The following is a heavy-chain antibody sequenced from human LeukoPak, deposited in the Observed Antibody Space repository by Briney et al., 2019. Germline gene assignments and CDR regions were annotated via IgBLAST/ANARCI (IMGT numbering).Heavy chain of an antibody. Sequence: SETLSLTCTVSGGSISSSSYYWGWLRQPPGKGLEWIGSIYYSGSTYYNPSLKSRVTISVDTSKNQFSLKLSSVTAADTAVYYCARWGDYLDYWGQGTLVTVSS. V-gene: IGHV4-39*07. CDR2: IYYSGST. D-gene: IGHD3-16*01. J-gene: IGHJ4*02. CDR3: ARWGDYLDY. CDR1: GGSISSSSYY.